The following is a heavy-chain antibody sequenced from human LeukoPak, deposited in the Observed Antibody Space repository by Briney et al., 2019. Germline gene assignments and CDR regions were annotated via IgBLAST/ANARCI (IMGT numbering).Heavy chain of an antibody. CDR3: AKDPDTGETSGFYGMDA. J-gene: IGHJ6*02. D-gene: IGHD3-22*01. CDR2: ISWNSGII. V-gene: IGHV3-9*01. Sequence: GGSLRLSCAASGFTFDDYAMHWVRQAPGKGLEWVSGISWNSGIIAYADSVKGRFTISRDNAENSLYLQMSSLRAEDTALYYCAKDPDTGETSGFYGMDAWGQGTTVTVSS. CDR1: GFTFDDYA.